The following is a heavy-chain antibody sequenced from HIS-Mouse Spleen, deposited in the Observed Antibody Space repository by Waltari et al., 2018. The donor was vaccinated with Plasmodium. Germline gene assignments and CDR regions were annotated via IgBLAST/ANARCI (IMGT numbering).Heavy chain of an antibody. J-gene: IGHJ4*02. V-gene: IGHV3-23*01. CDR3: AKVIAARDY. D-gene: IGHD6-25*01. Sequence: EVQLLESGGGLVQPGGSLRLSWAASGLPLSSYAMGWVRQAPGKGLEWVSASSGSGGSTYYADSVKGRFTISRDNSKNTLYLQMNSLRAEDTAVYYCAKVIAARDYWGQGTLVTVSS. CDR2: SSGSGGST. CDR1: GLPLSSYA.